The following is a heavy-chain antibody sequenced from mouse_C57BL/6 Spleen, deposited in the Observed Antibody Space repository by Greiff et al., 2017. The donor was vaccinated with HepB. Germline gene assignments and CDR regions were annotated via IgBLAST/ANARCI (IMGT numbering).Heavy chain of an antibody. Sequence: EEQRVESGGGLVQPGGSLSLSCAASGFTFTDYYMSWVRQPPGKALEWLGFIRNKANGYTTEYSASVKGRFTISRDNSQSILYLQMNALRAEDRATYYCARSNWDYFDDWGQGTTLTVAS. CDR3: ARSNWDYFDD. V-gene: IGHV7-3*01. J-gene: IGHJ2*01. CDR2: IRNKANGYTT. D-gene: IGHD4-1*02. CDR1: GFTFTDYY.